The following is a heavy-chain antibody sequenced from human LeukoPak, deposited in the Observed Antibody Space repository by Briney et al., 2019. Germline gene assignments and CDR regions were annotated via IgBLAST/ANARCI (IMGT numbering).Heavy chain of an antibody. J-gene: IGHJ3*02. V-gene: IGHV4-39*01. Sequence: SETLSLTCTVSGGSISSSTNYYWAWIRQPPGKGLEWMGSIYYSGTTYYNPALKSRVTISVDTSKNQFSLKLSSVTAADTAVYYCAKTLQRRRDDAFDIWGQGTMVTVSS. CDR2: IYYSGTT. CDR1: GGSISSSTNYY. D-gene: IGHD2-21*02. CDR3: AKTLQRRRDDAFDI.